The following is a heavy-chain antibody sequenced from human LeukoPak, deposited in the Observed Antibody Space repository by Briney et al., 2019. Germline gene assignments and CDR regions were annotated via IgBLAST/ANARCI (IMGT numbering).Heavy chain of an antibody. V-gene: IGHV3-21*01. CDR2: ISSRSSYI. CDR1: GFTFGSYS. D-gene: IGHD6-13*01. J-gene: IGHJ4*02. Sequence: GGSLRLSCAASGFTFGSYSMNWVRQAPGKGLEWVSSISSRSSYIYYADSVKGRFTISRDNAKNSLYLQMNSLRAEDTAVYYCARWPPIAAAGTDYWGQGTLVTVSS. CDR3: ARWPPIAAAGTDY.